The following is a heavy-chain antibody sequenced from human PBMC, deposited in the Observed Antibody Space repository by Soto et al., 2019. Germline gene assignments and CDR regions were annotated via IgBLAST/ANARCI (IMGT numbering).Heavy chain of an antibody. D-gene: IGHD2-2*02. V-gene: IGHV1-46*01. CDR1: GYTLTSYY. J-gene: IGHJ4*02. CDR3: ARVKEEFVVVPAAILDY. CDR2: INPSGGST. Sequence: ASVKVSCKASGYTLTSYYMHWVRQAPGQGLEWMGIINPSGGSTSYAQKFQGRVTMTRDTSTSTVYMELSSLRSEDTAVYYCARVKEEFVVVPAAILDYWGQGTLVTVSS.